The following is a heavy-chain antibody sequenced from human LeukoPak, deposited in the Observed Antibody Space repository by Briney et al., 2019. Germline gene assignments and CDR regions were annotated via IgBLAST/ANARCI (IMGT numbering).Heavy chain of an antibody. CDR1: GFTFSSYG. V-gene: IGHV3-30*18. J-gene: IGHJ6*02. Sequence: GGSLRLSCAASGFTFSSYGMHWVRQAPGKGLEWVAVISYDGTNKYYADSVKGRFTISRDNSMNTLYLQMNSLRAEDTAVYSCAKDAAAGSHYYYYYGMDVWGQGTTVTVSS. CDR2: ISYDGTNK. D-gene: IGHD6-13*01. CDR3: AKDAAAGSHYYYYYGMDV.